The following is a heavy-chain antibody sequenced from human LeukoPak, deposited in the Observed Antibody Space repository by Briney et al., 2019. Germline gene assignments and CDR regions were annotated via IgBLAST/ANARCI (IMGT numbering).Heavy chain of an antibody. CDR2: IRSKAYGGTT. D-gene: IGHD6-13*01. V-gene: IGHV3-49*03. J-gene: IGHJ4*02. Sequence: GGSLRPSCTASGFTFGDYAMSWFRQAPGKGLEWVGFIRSKAYGGTTEYAASVKGRFTISRDDSKSIAYLQMNSLKTEDTAVYYCTRAGTRIAAAGTLDYWGQGTLVTVSS. CDR3: TRAGTRIAAAGTLDY. CDR1: GFTFGDYA.